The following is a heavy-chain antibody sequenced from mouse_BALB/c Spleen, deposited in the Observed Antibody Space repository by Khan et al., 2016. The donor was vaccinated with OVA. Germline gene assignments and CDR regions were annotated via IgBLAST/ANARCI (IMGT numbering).Heavy chain of an antibody. Sequence: EVELVESGGGLVQPGGSRKLSCAASGFTFSHFGMHWIRQAPEKGLEWVAYISSGSATIYYADTMKGRFTISSDNPKNTLFLHMTSLRSEDTAMXYCARSKITTWYFDVWGAGTTVTVSS. J-gene: IGHJ1*01. CDR1: GFTFSHFG. V-gene: IGHV5-17*02. CDR3: ARSKITTWYFDV. D-gene: IGHD2-4*01. CDR2: ISSGSATI.